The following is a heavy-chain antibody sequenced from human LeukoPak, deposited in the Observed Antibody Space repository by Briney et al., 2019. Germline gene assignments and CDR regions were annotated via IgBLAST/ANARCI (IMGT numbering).Heavy chain of an antibody. CDR1: GGSFSGYY. J-gene: IGHJ6*03. CDR3: ARETYGDSPPYYYYYYMDV. CDR2: INHSGST. D-gene: IGHD4-17*01. Sequence: SETLSLTCAVYGGSFSGYYWSWIRQPPGNGLEWIGEINHSGSTNYNPSLKSRVTISVDTSKNQFSLKLSSVTAADTAVYYCARETYGDSPPYYYYYYMDVWGKGTTVTVSS. V-gene: IGHV4-34*01.